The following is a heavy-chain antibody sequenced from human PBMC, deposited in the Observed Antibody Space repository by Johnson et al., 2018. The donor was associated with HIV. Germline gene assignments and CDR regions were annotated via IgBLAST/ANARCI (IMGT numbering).Heavy chain of an antibody. V-gene: IGHV3-30*03. CDR2: ISFAGNNK. J-gene: IGHJ3*02. Sequence: QVQVVESGGGLVKPGGSLRLSCAASGFTFSNFGFHWVRQAPGKGLQWVAAISFAGNNKYYANSVKGRFTISRDNSKNTLYLQMNSLRAEDTAVYYCARGYTIGAFDIWGQGTMVTVSS. D-gene: IGHD3-3*01. CDR1: GFTFSNFG. CDR3: ARGYTIGAFDI.